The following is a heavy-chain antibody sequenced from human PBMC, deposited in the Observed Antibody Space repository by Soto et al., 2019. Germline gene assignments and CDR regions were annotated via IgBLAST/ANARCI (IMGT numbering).Heavy chain of an antibody. V-gene: IGHV5-51*01. CDR2: IYPGDSDA. CDR3: ARQIVIVGSTYDAFDI. CDR1: GYSFTSYW. J-gene: IGHJ3*02. D-gene: IGHD1-26*01. Sequence: PGEPLKISCEAAGYSFTSYWVGWVRLMPAKGLEWMGIIYPGDSDARYSPSFQGQVTISADKSINTAYLQWSSLKASDTAIYYCARQIVIVGSTYDAFDIWGQGTMVTVSS.